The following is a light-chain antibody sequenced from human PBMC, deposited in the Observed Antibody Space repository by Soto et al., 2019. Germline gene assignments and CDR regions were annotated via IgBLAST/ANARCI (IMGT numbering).Light chain of an antibody. CDR2: KVS. J-gene: IGKJ2*01. V-gene: IGKV2-30*01. Sequence: DVVMTQSPLSLPVTLGESASVSCRSSESVLYRDGNSYLSWFQQRPGQSPRRLIYKVSNRDSGVPGRFSGSGSDTDFTLTISRVEAEDVGVYYCMQGTYWPYTFGQGTQLEIK. CDR1: ESVLYRDGNSY. CDR3: MQGTYWPYT.